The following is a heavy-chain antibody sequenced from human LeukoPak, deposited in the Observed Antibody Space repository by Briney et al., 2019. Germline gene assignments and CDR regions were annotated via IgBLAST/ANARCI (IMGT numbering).Heavy chain of an antibody. CDR1: GGSISSYY. J-gene: IGHJ4*02. Sequence: SETLSLTCTVSGGSISSYYWSWIRQPPGKGLEWIGYIYYSGSINYDPSLEGRVTMSIDTSNNQFSLKLSSVTAADTAVYYCARGHNWNYVDYWGQGTLVTVSS. CDR2: IYYSGSI. V-gene: IGHV4-59*08. D-gene: IGHD1-20*01. CDR3: ARGHNWNYVDY.